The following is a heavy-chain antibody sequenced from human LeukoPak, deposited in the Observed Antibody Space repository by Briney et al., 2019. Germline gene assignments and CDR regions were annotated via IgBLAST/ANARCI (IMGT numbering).Heavy chain of an antibody. V-gene: IGHV3-7*01. CDR2: IKQDGSEK. J-gene: IGHJ4*02. D-gene: IGHD3-22*01. Sequence: GGSLRLSCAASGFTFRSYWMSWVRQAPGKGLEWVANIKQDGSEKYYVDSVKGRFTISRDNAKNSLYLQMNSLRAEDTGVYYCAREHPYYYDSSGTALMAEIKYYFDYWGQGTLVTVSS. CDR1: GFTFRSYW. CDR3: AREHPYYYDSSGTALMAEIKYYFDY.